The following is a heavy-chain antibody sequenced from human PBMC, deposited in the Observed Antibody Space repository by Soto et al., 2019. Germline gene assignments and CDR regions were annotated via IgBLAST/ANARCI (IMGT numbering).Heavy chain of an antibody. CDR1: GGSISSSSYY. J-gene: IGHJ6*02. Sequence: SETLSLTCTVSGGSISSSSYYWGWIRQPPGKGLEWIGSIYYSGSTYYNPSLKSRVTISVDTSKNQFSLKLSSVTAADTAVYYCASRFLEWSTGYYYYYGMDVWGQGTTVTVSS. CDR2: IYYSGST. CDR3: ASRFLEWSTGYYYYYGMDV. D-gene: IGHD3-3*01. V-gene: IGHV4-39*01.